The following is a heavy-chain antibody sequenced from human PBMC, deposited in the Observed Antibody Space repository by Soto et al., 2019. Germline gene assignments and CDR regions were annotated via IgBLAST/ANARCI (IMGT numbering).Heavy chain of an antibody. CDR2: IYYSGST. CDR1: GGSISSVDSY. J-gene: IGHJ3*02. Sequence: QVQLQESGPGLVKPSQTLSLTCTVSGGSISSVDSYWSWIRQPPGKGLEWIGYIYYSGSTYYNPSLKSRVTISVDTSKNQCSLKVSSVTAADTAVYYCARALVLEWLAKVRDAFDIWGQGTMVTVSS. CDR3: ARALVLEWLAKVRDAFDI. V-gene: IGHV4-30-4*01. D-gene: IGHD3-3*01.